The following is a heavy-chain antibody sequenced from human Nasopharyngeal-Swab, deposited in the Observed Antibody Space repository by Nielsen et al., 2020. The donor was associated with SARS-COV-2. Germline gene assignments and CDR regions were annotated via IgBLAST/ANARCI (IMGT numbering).Heavy chain of an antibody. CDR2: ISGSGGST. V-gene: IGHV3-23*01. Sequence: WIRQPPGKGLEWVSAISGSGGSTYYADSVKGRFTISRDNSKNTLYLQMNSLRAEDTAVYYCAKDAARQKLRFLVQAPATNWFDPWGQGTLVTVSS. CDR3: AKDAARQKLRFLVQAPATNWFDP. D-gene: IGHD3-3*01. J-gene: IGHJ5*02.